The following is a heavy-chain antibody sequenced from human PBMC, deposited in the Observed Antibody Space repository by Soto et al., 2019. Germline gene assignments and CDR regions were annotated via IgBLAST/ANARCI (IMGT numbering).Heavy chain of an antibody. D-gene: IGHD2-21*01. CDR1: GFTFSSYA. Sequence: PGGSLRLSCAASGFTFSSYAMHWVRQAPGKGLEWVAVISYDGSNKYYADSVKGRFTISRDNSKNTLYLQMNSLRAEDTAVYYCARGHIPFDYWGQGTLVTVSS. CDR2: ISYDGSNK. V-gene: IGHV3-30-3*01. CDR3: ARGHIPFDY. J-gene: IGHJ4*02.